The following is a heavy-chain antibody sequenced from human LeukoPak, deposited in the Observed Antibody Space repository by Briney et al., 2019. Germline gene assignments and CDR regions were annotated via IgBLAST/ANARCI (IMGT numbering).Heavy chain of an antibody. J-gene: IGHJ6*03. Sequence: PSETLSLTCAVYGGSFSGYYWSWIRQPPGKGLEWIGEINHSGSTNYNPSLKSRVTISVDTSKNPFSLHLSSVTAADTAVYYCARGRGGSYYYYYMDVWGKGTTVTVSS. V-gene: IGHV4-34*01. CDR1: GGSFSGYY. D-gene: IGHD1-26*01. CDR2: INHSGST. CDR3: ARGRGGSYYYYYMDV.